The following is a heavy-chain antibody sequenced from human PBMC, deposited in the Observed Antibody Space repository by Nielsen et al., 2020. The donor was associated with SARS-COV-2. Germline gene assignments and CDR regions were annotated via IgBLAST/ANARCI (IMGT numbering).Heavy chain of an antibody. Sequence: GGSLRLSCAASGFTFSSYSMNWVRQAPGKGLEWVSSISSSSSYIYYADSVKGRFTISRDNAKNSLYLQMNSLRAEDTAVYYCARGGYSGYDYYYYGMDVWGQGTTVTVS. CDR2: ISSSSSYI. CDR3: ARGGYSGYDYYYYGMDV. V-gene: IGHV3-21*04. J-gene: IGHJ6*02. CDR1: GFTFSSYS. D-gene: IGHD5-12*01.